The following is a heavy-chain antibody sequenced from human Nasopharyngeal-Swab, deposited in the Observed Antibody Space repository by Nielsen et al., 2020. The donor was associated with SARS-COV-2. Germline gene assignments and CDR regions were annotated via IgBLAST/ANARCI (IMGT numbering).Heavy chain of an antibody. CDR3: ASVTGHLYNWFDP. J-gene: IGHJ5*02. D-gene: IGHD3-10*01. Sequence: SETLSLTCAVSGGSISSSNWWRWVRQPPGKGLEWIGDIYHSGSTNYNPSLKSRVTISVDKSKNQFSLKLSSVTAADTAVDYCASVTGHLYNWFDPWGQGTLVTVSS. CDR1: GGSISSSNW. CDR2: IYHSGST. V-gene: IGHV4-4*02.